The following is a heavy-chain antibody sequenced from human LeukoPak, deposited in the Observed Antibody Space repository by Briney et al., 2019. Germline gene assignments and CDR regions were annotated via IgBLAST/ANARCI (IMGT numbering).Heavy chain of an antibody. Sequence: ASVKVSCKASGYTFTSYGISWVRQAPGQGLEWMGWISAYNVNTNYAQKLQGRVTMTADTSTSTAYMELRSLRSDDTAVYYCARAFSPTYYYDSSGYYLDYWGQGTLVTVSS. D-gene: IGHD3-22*01. J-gene: IGHJ4*02. CDR1: GYTFTSYG. CDR2: ISAYNVNT. V-gene: IGHV1-18*01. CDR3: ARAFSPTYYYDSSGYYLDY.